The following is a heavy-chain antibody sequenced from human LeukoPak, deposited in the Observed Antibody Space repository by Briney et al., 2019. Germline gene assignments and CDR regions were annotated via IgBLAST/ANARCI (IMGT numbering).Heavy chain of an antibody. CDR1: GFTFSSYA. CDR2: ISGSGGST. D-gene: IGHD6-19*01. J-gene: IGHJ4*02. Sequence: GGSLRLSCAASGFTFSSYAMSWVRQAPGKGLEWVSAISGSGGSTYYADSVKGRFTISRDNSKNTLYLQMNSLRAEDTAVYYCAKAYPYSSGWRGNYFDYWGQGTLVTVFS. CDR3: AKAYPYSSGWRGNYFDY. V-gene: IGHV3-23*01.